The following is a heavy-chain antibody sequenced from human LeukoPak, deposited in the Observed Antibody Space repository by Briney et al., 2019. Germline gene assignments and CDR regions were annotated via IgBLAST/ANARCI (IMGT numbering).Heavy chain of an antibody. Sequence: GGSLRLSCAASGFTFSSYAMTWVRQAPGKGLEWVSGINDSGGSTYYADSVKGRFTISRDNSKNTLYMQMNSLRAEDTAVYYCAKVLYLTVTLLPCFDYWGQGTLVTVSS. D-gene: IGHD3-22*01. V-gene: IGHV3-23*01. CDR2: INDSGGST. CDR1: GFTFSSYA. J-gene: IGHJ4*02. CDR3: AKVLYLTVTLLPCFDY.